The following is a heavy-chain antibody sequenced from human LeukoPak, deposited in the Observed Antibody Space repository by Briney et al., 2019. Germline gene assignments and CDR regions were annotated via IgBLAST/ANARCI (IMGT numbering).Heavy chain of an antibody. CDR3: AKSRYEYSGSYLSY. V-gene: IGHV3-23*01. J-gene: IGHJ4*02. CDR2: ISGSGGST. Sequence: GGSLRLSCAASGFTFSSYAMSWVRQAPGKGLEWVSAISGSGGSTYYAGSVKGRFTISRDNSKNTLYLQMNSLRAEDTAVYYCAKSRYEYSGSYLSYWGQGTLVTVSS. D-gene: IGHD1-26*01. CDR1: GFTFSSYA.